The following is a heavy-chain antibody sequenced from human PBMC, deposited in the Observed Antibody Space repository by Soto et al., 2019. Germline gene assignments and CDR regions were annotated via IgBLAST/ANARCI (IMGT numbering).Heavy chain of an antibody. CDR1: GFTFSSYA. CDR2: IVGSGGRT. V-gene: IGHV3-23*01. Sequence: GGSLRLSCVASGFTFSSYAMSWVRQAPGKGLVWVSCIVGSGGRTYYADSVQGRFTISRDNAKNTLYLQMNSLRAEDTAVYYCARDFHDILTGYWGQGTLVTVSS. CDR3: ARDFHDILTGY. D-gene: IGHD3-9*01. J-gene: IGHJ4*02.